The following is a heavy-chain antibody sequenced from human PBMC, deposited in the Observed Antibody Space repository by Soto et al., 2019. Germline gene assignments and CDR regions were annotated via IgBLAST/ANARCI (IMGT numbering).Heavy chain of an antibody. Sequence: PSETLSLTCTVSGGSISSSSYYWGWIRQPPGKGLEWIGSIYYSGSTYYNPSLKSRVTISVDTSKNQFSLKLSSVTAADTAVYYCARQGVVARHLQYYYYGMDVWGQGTTVTVSS. J-gene: IGHJ6*02. V-gene: IGHV4-39*01. CDR2: IYYSGST. D-gene: IGHD2-15*01. CDR1: GGSISSSSYY. CDR3: ARQGVVARHLQYYYYGMDV.